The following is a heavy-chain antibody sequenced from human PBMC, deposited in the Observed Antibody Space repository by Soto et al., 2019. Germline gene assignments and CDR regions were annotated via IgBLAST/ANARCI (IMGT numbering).Heavy chain of an antibody. V-gene: IGHV1-69*13. CDR2: IIPIFGTA. Sequence: SVKVSCKASGGTFSSYAISWVRQAPGQGLEWMGGIIPIFGTANYAQKIQGRVTITADESTSTAYMEMSSLRSEDTAVYYCARGKDIVLVPAAMGRAYYYYGMDVWG. CDR1: GGTFSSYA. D-gene: IGHD2-2*01. J-gene: IGHJ6*02. CDR3: ARGKDIVLVPAAMGRAYYYYGMDV.